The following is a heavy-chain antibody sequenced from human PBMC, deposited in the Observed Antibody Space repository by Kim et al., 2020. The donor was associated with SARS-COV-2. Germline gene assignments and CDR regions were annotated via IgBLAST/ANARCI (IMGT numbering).Heavy chain of an antibody. CDR3: ASALGH. J-gene: IGHJ4*02. D-gene: IGHD3-16*02. Sequence: SETLSLTCTVSGDSLSSDYWSWNRQPAGKGLEWIGRIYTSGRTNYNPSLQSRVTMSVDMSKNHLSLKLRSVTAADTAAYYCASALGHWGQGTLVTAYS. CDR1: GDSLSSDY. CDR2: IYTSGRT. V-gene: IGHV4-4*07.